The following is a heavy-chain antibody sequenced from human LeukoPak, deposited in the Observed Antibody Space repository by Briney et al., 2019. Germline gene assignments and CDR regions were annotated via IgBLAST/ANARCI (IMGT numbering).Heavy chain of an antibody. J-gene: IGHJ6*02. CDR2: ISSSGNTI. CDR1: GFTLSDYY. V-gene: IGHV3-11*01. Sequence: KPGGSLRLSCAVSGFTLSDYYMSWIRQAPGKGLEWVPYISSSGNTIYYADSVKDRFTVSRDNAKNSLYLQMNSLRAEDTAVYYCARGRSSSPIYYYGMDVWGQGTTVTVSS. D-gene: IGHD6-13*01. CDR3: ARGRSSSPIYYYGMDV.